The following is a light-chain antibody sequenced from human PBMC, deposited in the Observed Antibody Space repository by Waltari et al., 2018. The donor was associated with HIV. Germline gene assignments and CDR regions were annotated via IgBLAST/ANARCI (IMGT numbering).Light chain of an antibody. V-gene: IGKV1-39*01. CDR1: QNIDNS. J-gene: IGKJ3*01. CDR3: QQSYSTPLT. Sequence: DIQMTQSPSSLSASVGDRLTITCRASQNIDNSLNWYQHKPGKAPKLLIYVASSLQSGVPTTFSGSGSGTNFTLTISSLQPGDFATYYCQQSYSTPLTFGPGTRVEIK. CDR2: VAS.